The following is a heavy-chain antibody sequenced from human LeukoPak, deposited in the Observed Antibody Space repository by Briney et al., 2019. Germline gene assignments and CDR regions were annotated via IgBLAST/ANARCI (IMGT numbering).Heavy chain of an antibody. D-gene: IGHD4-17*01. CDR2: MYNSGST. J-gene: IGHJ4*02. V-gene: IGHV4-59*01. CDR3: ARGIESYGDYGY. Sequence: SETLSLTCTVSGGSISGSYWSWIRQRPGKGLEWIAYMYNSGSTNYNPSLKSRVTISIDTSKNQFSLKLSSLTAADTAIYYCARGIESYGDYGYWGQGILVTVSS. CDR1: GGSISGSY.